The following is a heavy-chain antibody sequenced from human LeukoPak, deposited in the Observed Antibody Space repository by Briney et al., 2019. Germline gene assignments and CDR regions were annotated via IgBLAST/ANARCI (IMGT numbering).Heavy chain of an antibody. Sequence: QPGGSLRLSCAASGFTFSSYAMHWVRQAPGKGLEWVAVISYDGSNKYYADSVKGRFTISRDNSKNTLYLQMNSLRAEDTAVYYCARGIVVVAATAFSAFDIWGQGTMVTVSS. CDR1: GFTFSSYA. CDR2: ISYDGSNK. J-gene: IGHJ3*02. D-gene: IGHD2-15*01. CDR3: ARGIVVVAATAFSAFDI. V-gene: IGHV3-30-3*01.